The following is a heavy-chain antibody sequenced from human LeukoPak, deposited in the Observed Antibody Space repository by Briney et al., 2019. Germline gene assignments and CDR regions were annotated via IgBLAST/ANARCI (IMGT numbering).Heavy chain of an antibody. J-gene: IGHJ4*02. D-gene: IGHD2-2*01. CDR3: ARGPTYCSSTSCLDY. CDR2: IYHSGST. V-gene: IGHV4-38-2*01. CDR1: GYSISSGYY. Sequence: SETLSLTCAVSGYSISSGYYWGWIRQPPGKGLEWVGSIYHSGSTYYNPSLKSRVTISADTSKNQFSLKLSSVTAADTAVHYCARGPTYCSSTSCLDYWGQGTLVTVSS.